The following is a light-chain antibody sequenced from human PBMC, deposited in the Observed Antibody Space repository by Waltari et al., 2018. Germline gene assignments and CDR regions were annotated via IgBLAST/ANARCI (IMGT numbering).Light chain of an antibody. CDR1: QSLFHTNNKNY. CDR3: QQYYATPNT. CDR2: WAS. V-gene: IGKV4-1*01. Sequence: DIVVTQSPDSLAVSLGERATINCKSSQSLFHTNNKNYLAWYQQKPGQPPKLLIYWASPRDSGVPDRFSGGGSGTDFTLAISSLQPEDVAVYYCQQYYATPNTFGQGTNVEIK. J-gene: IGKJ2*01.